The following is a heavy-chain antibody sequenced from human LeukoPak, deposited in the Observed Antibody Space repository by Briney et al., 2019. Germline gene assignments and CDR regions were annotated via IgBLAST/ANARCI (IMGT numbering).Heavy chain of an antibody. V-gene: IGHV3-30*04. Sequence: GGSLRLPCAASGFTFGYYLIHGVRQTPGKELEWVAGISDDDGRNKYYADSVKGRFTISRDNSRNTLYLQMNSLRAEDTAVYYCARDLGASYYNAMDVWGPGTTVTVSS. CDR3: ARDLGASYYNAMDV. J-gene: IGHJ6*02. CDR1: GFTFGYYL. CDR2: ISDDDGRNK.